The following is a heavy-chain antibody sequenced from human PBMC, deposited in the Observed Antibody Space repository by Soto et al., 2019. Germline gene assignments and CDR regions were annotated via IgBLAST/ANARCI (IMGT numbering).Heavy chain of an antibody. CDR3: TKNYYFDS. CDR1: GFTFSDYA. CDR2: INIVGGAT. J-gene: IGHJ4*02. Sequence: GGSLRLSCVAAGFTFSDYAMGWVRQAPAKAPEWVSSINIVGGATNYADSVRGRFAMSRDDSTNTVFLQMNSLRADNTAVYYCTKNYYFDSWGQGTLVTVSS. V-gene: IGHV3-23*01.